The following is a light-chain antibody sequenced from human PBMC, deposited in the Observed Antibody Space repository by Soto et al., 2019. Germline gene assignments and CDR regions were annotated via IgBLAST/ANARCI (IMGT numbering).Light chain of an antibody. CDR2: VAS. CDR1: QGISNN. V-gene: IGKV1-9*01. CDR3: PQPYSYPLT. Sequence: DIQLTQSPSFLSASVGDSVTITCRDSQGISNNLAWDQQKPGKAPKLLMYVASTLQSGVPSRFSGSGTGKQFPLTNHSLQPEDFATFYCPQPYSYPLTFGGGTKVEIK. J-gene: IGKJ4*02.